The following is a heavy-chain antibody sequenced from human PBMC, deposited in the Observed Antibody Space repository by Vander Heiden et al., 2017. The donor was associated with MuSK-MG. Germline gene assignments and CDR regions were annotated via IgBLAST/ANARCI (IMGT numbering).Heavy chain of an antibody. CDR1: GFRFSADY. D-gene: IGHD3-10*01. Sequence: QVQLVESGGGLVKPGGSLRLSCAASGFRFSADYLSWIRQAPGKGLEWVSYISSSGNSIYYADSVKGRLTISRDNAENSLYLQMNSLRAEDTAVYYCVRGVLRWFGGQGMDVWGQGTTVTVSS. CDR2: ISSSGNSI. J-gene: IGHJ6*02. CDR3: VRGVLRWFGGQGMDV. V-gene: IGHV3-11*01.